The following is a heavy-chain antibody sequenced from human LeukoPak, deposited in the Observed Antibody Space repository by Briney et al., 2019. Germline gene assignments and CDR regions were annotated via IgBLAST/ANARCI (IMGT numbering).Heavy chain of an antibody. D-gene: IGHD2-15*01. Sequence: SETLSLTCTVSGGSISSYYWSWIRQPPGKGLEWIGYIYYSGSTNYNPSLKSRVTISVDTSKNQFSLKLSSVTAADTAVYYCARDLGYCSGGSCYSYWYFDLWGRGTLVTVSS. CDR1: GGSISSYY. V-gene: IGHV4-59*01. CDR2: IYYSGST. CDR3: ARDLGYCSGGSCYSYWYFDL. J-gene: IGHJ2*01.